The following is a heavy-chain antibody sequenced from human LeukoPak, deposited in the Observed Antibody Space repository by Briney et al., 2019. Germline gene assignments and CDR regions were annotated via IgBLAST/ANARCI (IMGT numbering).Heavy chain of an antibody. D-gene: IGHD6-13*01. Sequence: GGSLRLSCAASGFTFSSYGMHWVRQAPGKGLEWVAFIRYDGSNKYYADSVKGRFTISRDNSKNTLYPQMNSLRAEDTAVYYCAKDSHPAYSSSPCYFDYWGQGTLVTVSS. CDR1: GFTFSSYG. CDR3: AKDSHPAYSSSPCYFDY. V-gene: IGHV3-30*02. J-gene: IGHJ4*02. CDR2: IRYDGSNK.